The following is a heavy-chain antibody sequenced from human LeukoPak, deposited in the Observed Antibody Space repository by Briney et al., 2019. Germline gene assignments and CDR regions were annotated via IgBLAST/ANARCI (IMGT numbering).Heavy chain of an antibody. CDR1: GFTFSSYA. Sequence: GGSLRLSCAASGFTFSSYAMHWVRQAPGKGLEWVAVISYDGSNKYYADSVKGRFTISRDNSKNTLYLQMNSLRAEDTAVYYCAKDRYDDYGDRYFDYWGQGTLVTVSS. CDR3: AKDRYDDYGDRYFDY. J-gene: IGHJ4*02. CDR2: ISYDGSNK. V-gene: IGHV3-30*04. D-gene: IGHD4-17*01.